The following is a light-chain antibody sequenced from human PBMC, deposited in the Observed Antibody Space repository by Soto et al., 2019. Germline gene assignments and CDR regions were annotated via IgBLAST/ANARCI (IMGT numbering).Light chain of an antibody. CDR3: SSYTSSSTPVV. Sequence: QSALTQPASVSGSPGQSITISCTGTSSDVGGYNYVSWYQQHPGKAPKLMIYDVSNRPSGVSNRLSGSKSGNTASLTISVLQAEDEADYYCSSYTSSSTPVVFGGGTKLTV. V-gene: IGLV2-14*01. CDR1: SSDVGGYNY. J-gene: IGLJ2*01. CDR2: DVS.